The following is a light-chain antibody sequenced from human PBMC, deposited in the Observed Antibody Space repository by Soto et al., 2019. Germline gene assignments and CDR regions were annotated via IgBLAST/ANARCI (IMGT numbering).Light chain of an antibody. V-gene: IGKV3D-15*01. Sequence: TQSPATLSVSPGERATLSCRASQSINNNLAWYQQKPGHAPRLLVYHTSTRATGSPARFSGSGSGTEFTLTISSLQSEEFAVYYCQQYNHRPPITFGQGTRLEIK. CDR2: HTS. J-gene: IGKJ5*01. CDR1: QSINNN. CDR3: QQYNHRPPIT.